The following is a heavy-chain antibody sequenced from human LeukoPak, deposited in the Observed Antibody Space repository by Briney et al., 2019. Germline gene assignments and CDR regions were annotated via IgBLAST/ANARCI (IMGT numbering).Heavy chain of an antibody. V-gene: IGHV1-69*13. J-gene: IGHJ3*02. D-gene: IGHD6-13*01. Sequence: SVKVSCKASGGTFTSYAISWVRQAPGQALEWMEGIIPIFGTANNAQKFQGRVTITADESTRTTYIAVGSLRYEDTGGYYCASEAYSSCSRGIDIWGQGTMVTVSS. CDR2: IIPIFGTA. CDR1: GGTFTSYA. CDR3: ASEAYSSCSRGIDI.